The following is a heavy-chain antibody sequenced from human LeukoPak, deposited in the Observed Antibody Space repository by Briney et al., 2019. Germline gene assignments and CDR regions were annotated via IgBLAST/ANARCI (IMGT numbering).Heavy chain of an antibody. Sequence: SETLSLTCTVSGGSISSGGYYWCWIRQHPGKGLEWIGYIYYSGSTYYNPSLKSRVTISVDTSKNQFSLKLSSVTAADTAVYYCASQWLDHYYYGMDVWGQGTTVTVSS. CDR3: ASQWLDHYYYGMDV. CDR2: IYYSGST. J-gene: IGHJ6*02. CDR1: GGSISSGGYY. D-gene: IGHD6-19*01. V-gene: IGHV4-31*03.